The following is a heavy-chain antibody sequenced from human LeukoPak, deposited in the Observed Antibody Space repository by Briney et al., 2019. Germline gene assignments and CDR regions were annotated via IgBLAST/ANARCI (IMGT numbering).Heavy chain of an antibody. CDR2: INSDGSST. V-gene: IGHV3-74*01. J-gene: IGHJ4*02. CDR3: AGLDNAVGRRGY. D-gene: IGHD1-26*01. Sequence: PGGSLRLSCAASGFSFSTYWMHWVRHAPGKGLVWVSRINSDGSSTNYADSVKGRFTISRDNTKNTLYLQMNKLTVEDTAVYYCAGLDNAVGRRGYWGQGTLVTVSS. CDR1: GFSFSTYW.